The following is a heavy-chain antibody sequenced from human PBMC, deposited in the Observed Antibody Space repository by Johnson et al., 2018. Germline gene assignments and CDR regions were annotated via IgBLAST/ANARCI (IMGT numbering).Heavy chain of an antibody. CDR1: GFTFSHYA. Sequence: QVQLLESGGGVVQPGRSXTLSCAASGFTFSHYAMHWVRQAPDKGLEGVAVIAYDGSNKYHADSVRGRFTISRDNSKNTLYLQMNSLRAEDTAVYYCARDTGDNYYYYDMDVWGKGTTVTVSS. J-gene: IGHJ6*03. D-gene: IGHD1-26*01. CDR3: ARDTGDNYYYYDMDV. CDR2: IAYDGSNK. V-gene: IGHV3-30*04.